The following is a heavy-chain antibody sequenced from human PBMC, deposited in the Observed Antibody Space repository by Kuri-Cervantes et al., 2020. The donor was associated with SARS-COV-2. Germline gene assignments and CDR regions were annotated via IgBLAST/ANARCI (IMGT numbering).Heavy chain of an antibody. CDR2: IYYSGST. V-gene: IGHV4-39*01. Sequence: SETLSLTCTVSGGSISSSSYYWGWIRQPPGKGLEWIGSIYYSGSTYYNPSLKSRVTISVDTSKNQFSLKLSSVTAADTAAYYCASRIVVVPAAGPYSDYWGQGTLVTVSS. CDR3: ASRIVVVPAAGPYSDY. J-gene: IGHJ4*02. D-gene: IGHD2-2*01. CDR1: GGSISSSSYY.